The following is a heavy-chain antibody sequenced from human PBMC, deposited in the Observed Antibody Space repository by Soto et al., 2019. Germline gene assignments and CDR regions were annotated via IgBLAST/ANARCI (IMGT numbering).Heavy chain of an antibody. CDR3: ARRHLAVAVSPWFDP. V-gene: IGHV2-26*01. CDR1: GLSITDSEMG. CDR2: IDSSGEK. J-gene: IGHJ5*02. Sequence: QVTLKESGPVLVKPTETLTLRCTVSGLSITDSEMGVSWIRQPPGQPLEWLAHIDSSGEKAYRTFLKRRLAISKSPSKSQIVLTMTNMDPADTATYYCARRHLAVAVSPWFDPWGQGIPVTVSS. D-gene: IGHD6-19*01.